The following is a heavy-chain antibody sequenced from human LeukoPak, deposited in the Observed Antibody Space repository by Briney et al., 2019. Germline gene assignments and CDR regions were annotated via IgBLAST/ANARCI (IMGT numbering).Heavy chain of an antibody. Sequence: GSSVKVSCKASGGTFSSYAISWVRQAPGQGLEWMGGIIPIFGTANYAQKFQGRVTITADKSTSTAYMELSSLRSEDTAVYYCARGLEYSSGWYYYYYMDVWGKGTTVTISS. J-gene: IGHJ6*03. V-gene: IGHV1-69*06. CDR1: GGTFSSYA. D-gene: IGHD6-19*01. CDR3: ARGLEYSSGWYYYYYMDV. CDR2: IIPIFGTA.